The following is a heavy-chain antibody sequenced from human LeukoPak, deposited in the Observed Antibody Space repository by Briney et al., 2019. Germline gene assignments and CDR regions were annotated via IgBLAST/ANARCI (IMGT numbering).Heavy chain of an antibody. V-gene: IGHV1-46*01. J-gene: IGHJ3*02. Sequence: ASVKVSCKASGYTFTSYYMHWVRQAPGQGLEWMGIINPSGGSTSYAQKFQGRVTMTRDTPTSTVYMELSSLRSEDTAVYYCARSGDYYDSSGYGPFDAFDIWGQGTMVTVSS. CDR2: INPSGGST. CDR3: ARSGDYYDSSGYGPFDAFDI. D-gene: IGHD3-22*01. CDR1: GYTFTSYY.